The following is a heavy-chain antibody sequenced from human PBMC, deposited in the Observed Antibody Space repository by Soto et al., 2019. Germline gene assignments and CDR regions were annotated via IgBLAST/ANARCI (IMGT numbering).Heavy chain of an antibody. CDR1: GFTFSNAW. Sequence: GGSLRLSCAASGFTFSNAWMSWVRQAPGKGLEWVGRIKSKTDGGTTDYAAPVKGRFTISRDDSKNTLYLQMNSLKTEDTAVYYCTTDLGTSIRYFDWLSGHGYYYMDVWGKGTTVTVSS. D-gene: IGHD3-9*01. CDR2: IKSKTDGGTT. J-gene: IGHJ6*03. V-gene: IGHV3-15*01. CDR3: TTDLGTSIRYFDWLSGHGYYYMDV.